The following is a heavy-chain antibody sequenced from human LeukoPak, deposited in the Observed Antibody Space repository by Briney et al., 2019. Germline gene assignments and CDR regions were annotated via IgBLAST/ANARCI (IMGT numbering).Heavy chain of an antibody. J-gene: IGHJ4*02. CDR2: VYYTGST. CDR1: GGSVSNYY. D-gene: IGHD6-6*01. V-gene: IGHV4-59*08. Sequence: SETLSLTCSVSGGSVSNYYWNWIRQPPGKGLEWIGYVYYTGSTNYNPSLKSRVTMFEDKSKNQFSLRLYSVTVADTAVYYCARHFAYSSSSYFDYWGQGSLVTVSS. CDR3: ARHFAYSSSSYFDY.